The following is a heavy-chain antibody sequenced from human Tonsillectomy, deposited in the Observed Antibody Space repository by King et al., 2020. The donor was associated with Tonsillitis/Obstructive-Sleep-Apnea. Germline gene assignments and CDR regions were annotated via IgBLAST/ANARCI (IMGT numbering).Heavy chain of an antibody. CDR3: ARQGCSETSSYSHCNWFDP. J-gene: IGHJ5*02. V-gene: IGHV5-51*01. Sequence: QLVQSEAEVKKPGESLKISCKGSGYSFSSYWIAWVRQMPGKGLEWMGSIYPGDSDTRHSQSFQGQVTISADKSISTAYLQWTSLKSSDTAMYSCARQGCSETSSYSHCNWFDPWGQGTLVTASS. CDR1: GYSFSSYW. D-gene: IGHD2-2*01. CDR2: IYPGDSDT.